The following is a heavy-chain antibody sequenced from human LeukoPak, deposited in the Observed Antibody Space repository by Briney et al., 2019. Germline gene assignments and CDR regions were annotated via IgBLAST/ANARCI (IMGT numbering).Heavy chain of an antibody. D-gene: IGHD1-26*01. J-gene: IGHJ6*03. Sequence: SESLSLTCTLAGGSISYYWGWIRQPPGKGLGWIGSIYYSGTTYGNPSKKRRITISVDTSKNQSSLKVSSVTAADTAVYYCARHLVGYYYMDVWGKGTMVTVSS. V-gene: IGHV4-39*01. CDR3: ARHLVGYYYMDV. CDR2: IYYSGTT. CDR1: GGSISYY.